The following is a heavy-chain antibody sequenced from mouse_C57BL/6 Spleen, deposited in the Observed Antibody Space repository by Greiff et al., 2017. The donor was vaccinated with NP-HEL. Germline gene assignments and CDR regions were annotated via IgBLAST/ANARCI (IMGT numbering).Heavy chain of an antibody. CDR2: INPNNGGT. CDR3: ARRTTVARGYFDY. CDR1: GYTFTDYY. J-gene: IGHJ2*01. Sequence: VQLQQSGPELVKPGASVKISCKASGYTFTDYYMNWVKQSHGKSLEWIGDINPNNGGTSYNQKFKGKATLTVDKSSSTAYMELRSLTSEDSAVYYCARRTTVARGYFDYWGQGTTLTVSS. D-gene: IGHD1-1*01. V-gene: IGHV1-26*01.